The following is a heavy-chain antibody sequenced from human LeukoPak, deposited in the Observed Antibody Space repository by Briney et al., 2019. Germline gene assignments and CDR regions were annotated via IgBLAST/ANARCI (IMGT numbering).Heavy chain of an antibody. J-gene: IGHJ4*02. CDR1: GFTFSSYS. CDR3: AKDQGSGSYYMGVDY. Sequence: GGSLRLSCAASGFTFSSYSMNWVRQAPGKGLEWVSAISGSGGSTYYADSVKGRFTISRDNSKNTLYLQMNSLRAEDTAVYYCAKDQGSGSYYMGVDYWGQGTLVTVSS. D-gene: IGHD1-26*01. V-gene: IGHV3-23*01. CDR2: ISGSGGST.